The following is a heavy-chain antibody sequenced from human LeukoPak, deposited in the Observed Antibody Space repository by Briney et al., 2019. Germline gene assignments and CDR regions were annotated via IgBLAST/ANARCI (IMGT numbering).Heavy chain of an antibody. Sequence: GGSLRLSCVASGLTFDDSAMHWVPQAPGQGLKWVSLISADGGSTFSADSVKGRFSISRDNSKNSLYLQMNSLGSEDTGMYYCAKESGKFDYWGQGTLVAVSS. J-gene: IGHJ4*02. V-gene: IGHV3-43*02. CDR3: AKESGKFDY. CDR1: GLTFDDSA. CDR2: ISADGGST.